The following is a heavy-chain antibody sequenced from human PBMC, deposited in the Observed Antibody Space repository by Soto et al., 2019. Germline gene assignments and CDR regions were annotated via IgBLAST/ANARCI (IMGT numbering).Heavy chain of an antibody. J-gene: IGHJ4*02. CDR2: IYYSGST. CDR1: GVSVDSGGYY. D-gene: IGHD3-22*01. CDR3: ATQPHYDTSGYFYY. Sequence: QVQLRESGPGLLEASQTLSLTCSVSGVSVDSGGYYWTWMRQRPGKGLEWIGDIYYSGSTDYHPSLRTRVTISKDRSKNQFSLRVTSVTAADTAVYYCATQPHYDTSGYFYYWGQGTLVTVSS. V-gene: IGHV4-31*02.